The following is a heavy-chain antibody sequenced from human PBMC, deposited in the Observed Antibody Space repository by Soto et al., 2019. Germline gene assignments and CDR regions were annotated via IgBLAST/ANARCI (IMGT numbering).Heavy chain of an antibody. Sequence: ASETLSLTCTVSCGSISSYYWSWIRQPPGKGLEWIGYIYYSGSTNYNPSLKSRVTISVDTSKNQFSLKLSSVAAADTAVYYCAREGLLPSYYFDYWGQGTLVTVSS. J-gene: IGHJ4*02. CDR1: CGSISSYY. D-gene: IGHD2-15*01. CDR3: AREGLLPSYYFDY. CDR2: IYYSGST. V-gene: IGHV4-59*01.